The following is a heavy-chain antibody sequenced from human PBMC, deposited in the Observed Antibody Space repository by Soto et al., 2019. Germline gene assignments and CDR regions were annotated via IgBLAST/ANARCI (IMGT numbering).Heavy chain of an antibody. CDR3: ARDARTLDGWFGESYNWFDP. CDR1: GGSISSGGYS. Sequence: QLQLQESGSGLVKPSQTLSLTCAVSGGSISSGGYSWSWIRQPPGKGLEWIGYIYYSGSTYYNPSLKSRVTISVDTSKNQFSLKLSSVTAADTAVYYCARDARTLDGWFGESYNWFDPWGQGTLVTVSS. V-gene: IGHV4-30-2*05. CDR2: IYYSGST. J-gene: IGHJ5*02. D-gene: IGHD3-10*01.